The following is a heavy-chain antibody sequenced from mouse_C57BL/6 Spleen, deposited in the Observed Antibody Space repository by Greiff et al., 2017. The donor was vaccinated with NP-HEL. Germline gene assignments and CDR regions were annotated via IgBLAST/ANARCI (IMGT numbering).Heavy chain of an antibody. Sequence: EVKLVESGGGLVKPGGSLKLSCAASGFTFSDYGMHWVRQAPEKGLEWVAYISSGSSTIYYADTVKGRFTISRDNAKNTLFLQMTSLRSEDTAMYYCAYGYDGFAYWGQGTLVTVSA. CDR3: AYGYDGFAY. CDR1: GFTFSDYG. J-gene: IGHJ3*01. CDR2: ISSGSSTI. V-gene: IGHV5-17*01. D-gene: IGHD2-2*01.